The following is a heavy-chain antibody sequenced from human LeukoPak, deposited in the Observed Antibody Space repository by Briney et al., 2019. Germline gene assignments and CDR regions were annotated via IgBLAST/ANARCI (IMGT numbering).Heavy chain of an antibody. D-gene: IGHD6-19*01. Sequence: PGASLRLSYAASGFNFSSYGMHWVRQAPGKGLEWVTSIWFDGSNIHYADSVKGRVIISRDNSKSALYLQMNSLRAEDTAIYYCARDSLPMAVTGPFDHWGQGALVTVSS. J-gene: IGHJ4*02. V-gene: IGHV3-33*01. CDR2: IWFDGSNI. CDR1: GFNFSSYG. CDR3: ARDSLPMAVTGPFDH.